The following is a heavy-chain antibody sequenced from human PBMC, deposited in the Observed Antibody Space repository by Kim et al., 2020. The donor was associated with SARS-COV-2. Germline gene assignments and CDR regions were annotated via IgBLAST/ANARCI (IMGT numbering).Heavy chain of an antibody. V-gene: IGHV4-59*01. Sequence: RVTISVDTAKNQFSLKLSSVTAADTAVYYCARCSYYYDSSGYPTRYFDYWGQGTLVTVSS. D-gene: IGHD3-22*01. J-gene: IGHJ4*02. CDR3: ARCSYYYDSSGYPTRYFDY.